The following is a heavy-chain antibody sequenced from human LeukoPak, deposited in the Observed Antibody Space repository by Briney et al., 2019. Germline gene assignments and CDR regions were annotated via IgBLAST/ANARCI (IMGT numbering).Heavy chain of an antibody. J-gene: IGHJ4*02. CDR2: ISYGGSNK. V-gene: IGHV3-30*04. CDR3: ARGDDIVVVPAAMTLFGSLDY. CDR1: GFTFSSYA. Sequence: GRSLRLSCAASGFTFSSYAMHRVRQAPGKGLEWVAVISYGGSNKYYADSVKGRFTISRDNSKNTLYLQMNSLRAEDTAVYYCARGDDIVVVPAAMTLFGSLDYWGQGTLVTVSS. D-gene: IGHD2-2*01.